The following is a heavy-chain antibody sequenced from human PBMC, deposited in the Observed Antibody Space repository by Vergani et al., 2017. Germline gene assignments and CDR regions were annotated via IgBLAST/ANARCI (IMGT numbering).Heavy chain of an antibody. Sequence: QVPLQESGPGLVKSSETLSFTCSVSFDSIRNLYCNWIRQPPGKGLEWIGSIHYSENTNYTPSLMTRVTISVDTSKNQFSLTLTSVTAADTAVYYCASDTHSGQRADRWGQGILVTVTS. CDR1: FDSIRNLY. D-gene: IGHD6-19*01. V-gene: IGHV4-59*11. CDR2: IHYSENT. CDR3: ASDTHSGQRADR. J-gene: IGHJ5*02.